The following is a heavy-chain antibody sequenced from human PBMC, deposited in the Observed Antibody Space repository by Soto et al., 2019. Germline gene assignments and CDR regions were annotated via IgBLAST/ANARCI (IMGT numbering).Heavy chain of an antibody. CDR3: ARQNWNYVFDY. D-gene: IGHD1-7*01. Sequence: SETLSLTCTVSGGSISSSSYYWGWIRQPPGKGLEWIGGIYYSGSTYYNPSLKSRVTISVDTSKNQFSLKLSSVTAADTAVYYCARQNWNYVFDYWGQGTLVTVSS. CDR2: IYYSGST. V-gene: IGHV4-39*01. J-gene: IGHJ4*02. CDR1: GGSISSSSYY.